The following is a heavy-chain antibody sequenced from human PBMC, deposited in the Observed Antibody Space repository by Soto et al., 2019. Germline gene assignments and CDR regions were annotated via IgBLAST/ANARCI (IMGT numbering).Heavy chain of an antibody. CDR2: ISGSGGST. J-gene: IGHJ4*02. CDR1: GFTFSSYA. CDR3: AKAAYYYDSSGYYYGYYFDY. V-gene: IGHV3-23*01. Sequence: GGSLRLSCAASGFTFSSYAMSWVRQAPGKGLEWVSAISGSGGSTYYADSVKGRFTISRDNSKNTLYLQMNSLRAEDTAVYYCAKAAYYYDSSGYYYGYYFDYWGQGTLVTVSS. D-gene: IGHD3-22*01.